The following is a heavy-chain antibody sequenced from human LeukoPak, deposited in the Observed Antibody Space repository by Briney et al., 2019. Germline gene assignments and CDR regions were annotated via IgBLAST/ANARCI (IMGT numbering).Heavy chain of an antibody. V-gene: IGHV3-11*01. D-gene: IGHD4-11*01. CDR3: ARDHVYSNTGNYYYGMDV. J-gene: IGHJ6*02. CDR2: INSSVSTK. CDR1: GFTFSDYY. Sequence: GGPLSLLCAVSGFTFSDYYMRWIRQAPGKGLEWVLYINSSVSTKYYADSVKGRYTLYRDNAKNSQYLQMNSLKAEDTAVYYCARDHVYSNTGNYYYGMDVWGQGTTVTVSS.